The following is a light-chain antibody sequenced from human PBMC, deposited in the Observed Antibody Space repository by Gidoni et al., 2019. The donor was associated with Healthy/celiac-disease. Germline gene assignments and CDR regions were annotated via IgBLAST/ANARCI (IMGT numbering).Light chain of an antibody. CDR2: AAS. CDR1: QSISSY. CDR3: QQGYRTPLT. V-gene: IGKV1-39*01. Sequence: DIQMTQSPSSLSASVGDRVTITCRASQSISSYLNWYQQKPGKAPKLLIYAASSLQSWVPSRFSGSGSGTDFTLTISSLQPENFATYYCQQGYRTPLTFGGGTKVKIK. J-gene: IGKJ4*01.